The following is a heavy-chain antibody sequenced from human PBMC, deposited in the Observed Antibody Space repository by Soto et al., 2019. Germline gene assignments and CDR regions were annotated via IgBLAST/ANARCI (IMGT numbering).Heavy chain of an antibody. CDR1: GFSFSDYS. Sequence: QLVESGVGLVYPGGSLRLSCVGSGFSFSDYSMNWVRQAPGKGLQWISYISSSSDDIHYADSVKGRFTVSRDNAKNALFLQMNSLRDDDTAIYYCARLPKGSLVTAWGQGTQVTVSS. CDR3: ARLPKGSLVTA. J-gene: IGHJ4*02. D-gene: IGHD2-21*02. V-gene: IGHV3-48*02. CDR2: ISSSSDDI.